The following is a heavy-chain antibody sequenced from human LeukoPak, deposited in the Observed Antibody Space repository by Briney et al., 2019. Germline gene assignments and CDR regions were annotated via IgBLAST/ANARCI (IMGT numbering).Heavy chain of an antibody. CDR2: INTNTGNP. CDR1: GYTFTSYA. D-gene: IGHD5-24*01. J-gene: IGHJ3*02. Sequence: ASVKVSCKASGYTFTSYAMNWVRQAPGQGLEWMGWINTNTGNPTYAQGFTGRFVFSLDTSVCTAYLQISSLKAEDTAVYYCARSTREGWLQFNHDAFDIWGQGTMVTVSS. CDR3: ARSTREGWLQFNHDAFDI. V-gene: IGHV7-4-1*02.